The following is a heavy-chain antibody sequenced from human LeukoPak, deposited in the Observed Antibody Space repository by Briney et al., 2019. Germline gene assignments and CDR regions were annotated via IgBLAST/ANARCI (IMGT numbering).Heavy chain of an antibody. Sequence: ASVKVSCKASGGTFSSYAISWVRQAPGQGLEWMGWINTNTGNPTYAQGFTGRFVFSLDTSVSTAYLQISSLKAEDTAVYYCARDQEGGEFGGYYYVGWFDPWGQGTLVTVSS. CDR2: INTNTGNP. D-gene: IGHD3-22*01. CDR1: GGTFSSYA. CDR3: ARDQEGGEFGGYYYVGWFDP. J-gene: IGHJ5*02. V-gene: IGHV7-4-1*02.